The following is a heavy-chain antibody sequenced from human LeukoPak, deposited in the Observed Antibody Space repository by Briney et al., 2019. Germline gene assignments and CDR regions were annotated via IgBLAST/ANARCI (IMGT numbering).Heavy chain of an antibody. D-gene: IGHD3-3*01. Sequence: PGGSLRLSCAASGFTFSSYWMSWVRQAPGKGLEWVANIKEDGSEKYYVDSVKGRFTISRDNAKNSLYLQMNSLRAEDTAVYYCARDRLLFWSGYDFDYWGLGTLVTVSS. CDR2: IKEDGSEK. CDR1: GFTFSSYW. J-gene: IGHJ4*02. V-gene: IGHV3-7*01. CDR3: ARDRLLFWSGYDFDY.